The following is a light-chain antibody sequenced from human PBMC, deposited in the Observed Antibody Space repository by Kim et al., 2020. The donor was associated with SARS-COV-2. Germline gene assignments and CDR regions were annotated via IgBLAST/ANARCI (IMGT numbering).Light chain of an antibody. Sequence: SASVGDRVTITGRASQTISTYLNWYQQKPGEAPKLLIYAISNLQSGVPSRFSGIGSGTDFTLTISSLQPEDFATYYCQQSYSTPRTFGQGTKLEI. CDR3: QQSYSTPRT. V-gene: IGKV1-39*01. J-gene: IGKJ2*01. CDR2: AIS. CDR1: QTISTY.